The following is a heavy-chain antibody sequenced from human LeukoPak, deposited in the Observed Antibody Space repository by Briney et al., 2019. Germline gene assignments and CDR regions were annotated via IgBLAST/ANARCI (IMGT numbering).Heavy chain of an antibody. CDR1: GFTFSSYG. Sequence: GGSLRLSCAASGFTFSSYGMHWVRQAPGKGLEWVAVISYDGSNKYYADSVKGRFTISRDNSKNTLYLQMNSLRAEDTAVYYCAKPNRRYCSSTSRYPDWFDPWGQGTLVTVSS. V-gene: IGHV3-30*18. CDR3: AKPNRRYCSSTSRYPDWFDP. J-gene: IGHJ5*02. CDR2: ISYDGSNK. D-gene: IGHD2-2*01.